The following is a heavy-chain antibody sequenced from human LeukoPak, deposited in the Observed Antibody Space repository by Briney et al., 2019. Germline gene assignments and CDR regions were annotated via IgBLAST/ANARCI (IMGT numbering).Heavy chain of an antibody. D-gene: IGHD3-22*01. CDR1: GYSFTSYW. J-gene: IGHJ3*02. CDR3: AADYYDSSGYAIDAFDI. V-gene: IGHV5-51*01. Sequence: GESLKISSKGSGYSFTSYWIGWVRQMPGKGLEWMRIICPGDSDTRYSPSFQGQVTISADKSISTAYLQWSSLKASDTAMYYCAADYYDSSGYAIDAFDIWGQGTMVTVSS. CDR2: ICPGDSDT.